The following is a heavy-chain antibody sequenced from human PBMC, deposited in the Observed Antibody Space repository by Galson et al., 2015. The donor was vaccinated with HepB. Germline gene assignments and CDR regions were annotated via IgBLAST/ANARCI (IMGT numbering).Heavy chain of an antibody. J-gene: IGHJ4*02. CDR2: INSRSSTI. CDR1: GLSFNNDR. Sequence: SLRLSCAASGLSFNNDRMSWVRRAPGKGLEWVSYINSRSSTIYYAYSVKGRFSISRDNAKNSLNLQMNSLRAEDTAVYYCARVLSRASDYSDQGSLVTVSS. CDR3: ARVLSRASDY. V-gene: IGHV3-48*01.